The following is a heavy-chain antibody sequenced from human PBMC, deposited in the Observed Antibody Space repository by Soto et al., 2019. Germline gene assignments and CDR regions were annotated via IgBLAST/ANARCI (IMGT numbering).Heavy chain of an antibody. V-gene: IGHV4-59*01. D-gene: IGHD3-9*01. J-gene: IGHJ6*02. Sequence: SETLSLTCTVSGGSISSFYWSWIRQPPGKGLEWIGYIYYSGSTNYNPSLKSRVTISVDTSKNQFSLKLSSVTAADTAVYYCARERGDYDILTGYYYYYYGMDVWGQGTTVTVSS. CDR2: IYYSGST. CDR3: ARERGDYDILTGYYYYYYGMDV. CDR1: GGSISSFY.